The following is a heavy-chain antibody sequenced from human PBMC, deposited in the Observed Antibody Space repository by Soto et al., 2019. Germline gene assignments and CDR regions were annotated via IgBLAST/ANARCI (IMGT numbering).Heavy chain of an antibody. V-gene: IGHV3-64D*06. D-gene: IGHD3-22*01. J-gene: IGHJ4*02. CDR2: ISINGGST. CDR3: VKGEFYYDSSAYYPFDS. CDR1: GFTVSSYA. Sequence: PGGSLRLSCAASGFTVSSYAMHWVRQAPGKGLEYVSSISINGGSTHYADSVKGRFTISRDNSRNTQYLQMSSLRADDTAVYYCVKGEFYYDSSAYYPFDSWGQGTLVTVSS.